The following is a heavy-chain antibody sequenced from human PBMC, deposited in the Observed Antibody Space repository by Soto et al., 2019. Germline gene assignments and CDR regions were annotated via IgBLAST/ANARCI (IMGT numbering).Heavy chain of an antibody. CDR1: GGSFTSNNW. D-gene: IGHD1-7*01. J-gene: IGHJ4*02. CDR2: IYRTGST. V-gene: IGHV4-4*02. Sequence: QVQLQESGPGLVKPSGTLSLTCAVSGGSFTSNNWWTWVRQPPGQGLEWIGGIYRTGSTNYNPSLKSLVTISLDKSENQFSLKVTSLTAADTAVYYCASRDAGTSVDYWCQGTLVTVSS. CDR3: ASRDAGTSVDY.